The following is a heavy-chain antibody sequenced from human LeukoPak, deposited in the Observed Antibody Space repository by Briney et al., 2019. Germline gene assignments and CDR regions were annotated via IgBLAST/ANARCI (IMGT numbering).Heavy chain of an antibody. Sequence: GESLKISSKGSGYSFSSYWIGWVRQMPGKGLEWMGIIYPGDSDTRYSPSFQGQVTISADKSISTAYLQWSSLKASDTAMYYCARGGEYSYASSDYWCQGTLVTVSS. V-gene: IGHV5-51*01. J-gene: IGHJ4*02. CDR3: ARGGEYSYASSDY. CDR2: IYPGDSDT. D-gene: IGHD5-18*01. CDR1: GYSFSSYW.